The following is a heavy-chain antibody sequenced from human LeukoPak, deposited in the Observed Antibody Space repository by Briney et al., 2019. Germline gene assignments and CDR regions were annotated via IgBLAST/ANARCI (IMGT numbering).Heavy chain of an antibody. Sequence: KPGESLKISCKGSGYSFTSYWIGWVRQMPGKGLEWMGIIYPGDSDTRYSPSFQGQVTISADKSISTAYLQWSSLKASDTAMYYCARIRGLVAATSEPPDYWGQGTLVTVSS. CDR2: IYPGDSDT. J-gene: IGHJ4*02. CDR1: GYSFTSYW. CDR3: ARIRGLVAATSEPPDY. D-gene: IGHD2-15*01. V-gene: IGHV5-51*03.